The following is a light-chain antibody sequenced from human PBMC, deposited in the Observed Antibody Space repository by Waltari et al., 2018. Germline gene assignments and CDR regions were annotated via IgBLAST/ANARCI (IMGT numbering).Light chain of an antibody. V-gene: IGKV4-1*01. J-gene: IGKJ2*02. CDR1: QSVLSSTHSNNY. CDR3: QQYYTTPCT. Sequence: DIVPTQSPDSLALSLGERATISCRCSQSVLSSTHSNNYLAWYQQRPGQPPKLLFYWASTRVSGVPDRFDGSGSGTDFTLTISSLQAEDLAVYYCQQYYTTPCTFGQGTRLEIK. CDR2: WAS.